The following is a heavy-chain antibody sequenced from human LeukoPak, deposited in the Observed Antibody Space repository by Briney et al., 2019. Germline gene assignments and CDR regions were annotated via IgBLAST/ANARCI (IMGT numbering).Heavy chain of an antibody. V-gene: IGHV1-69*05. J-gene: IGHJ4*02. CDR3: ARGESYYYDSSGYYVGGY. CDR2: IIPIFGTA. Sequence: GASVKVSCKASGGTFSSYAISWVRQAPGQGLEWMGGIIPIFGTANYAQKFQGRVTITTDESTSTAYMELRSLRSDDTALYYCARGESYYYDSSGYYVGGYWGQGTLVTVSS. CDR1: GGTFSSYA. D-gene: IGHD3-22*01.